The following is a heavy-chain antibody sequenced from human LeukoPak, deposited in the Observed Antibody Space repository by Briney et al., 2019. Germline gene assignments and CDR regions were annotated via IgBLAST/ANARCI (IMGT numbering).Heavy chain of an antibody. D-gene: IGHD5-24*01. CDR1: GFTFSSHA. Sequence: PGGSLRLSCAASGFTFSSHAMSWVRQAPGKGLEWVSAISISGGSTYYADSVKGRFTISRDNSKNTLYLQMNSLRPEDTAVYYCAKALAYGYNPKFDYWGQGTLVTVSS. CDR2: ISISGGST. J-gene: IGHJ4*02. V-gene: IGHV3-23*01. CDR3: AKALAYGYNPKFDY.